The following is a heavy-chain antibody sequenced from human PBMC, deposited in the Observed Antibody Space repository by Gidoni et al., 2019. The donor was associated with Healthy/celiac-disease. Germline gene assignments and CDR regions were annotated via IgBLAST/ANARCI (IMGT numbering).Heavy chain of an antibody. Sequence: QVQLQESGPGLVKPSETLSLTCTVSGDSITNYYWGWIRQPPGKRLEWIGYIDYGGTTSYNPSLTSRVTISRDTSKNQFSLNLSSVTAADTALYYCARAKTGARMDVWGQGTTVTVSS. J-gene: IGHJ6*02. CDR2: IDYGGTT. CDR1: GDSITNYY. V-gene: IGHV4-59*01. CDR3: ARAKTGARMDV. D-gene: IGHD1-1*01.